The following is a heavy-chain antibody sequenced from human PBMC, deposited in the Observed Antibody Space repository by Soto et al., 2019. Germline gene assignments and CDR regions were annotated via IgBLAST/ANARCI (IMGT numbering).Heavy chain of an antibody. V-gene: IGHV3-30*03. CDR2: ISYDGSNK. J-gene: IGHJ4*02. CDR1: GFTFSSYG. CDR3: VRSMIIVVRLIGLDY. Sequence: PGGSLRLFCAASGFTFSSYGMHWVRQAPGKGLEWVAVISYDGSNKHYADSVKGRFSISRDNSKNMLYLQMDSLSTEDTAVYYCVRSMIIVVRLIGLDYWGQGTLVTVSS. D-gene: IGHD3-22*01.